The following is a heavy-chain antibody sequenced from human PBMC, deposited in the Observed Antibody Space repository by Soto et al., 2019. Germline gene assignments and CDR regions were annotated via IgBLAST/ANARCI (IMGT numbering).Heavy chain of an antibody. CDR2: IIPIFGTA. Sequence: SVKVSCKASGGTFSSYAISWVRQAPGQGLEWMGGIIPIFGTANYAQKFQGRVTITADESTSTAYMELSSLRSEDTAVYYCARGAGYCSSTSCGYGMDVWGQGTTVTV. J-gene: IGHJ6*02. CDR3: ARGAGYCSSTSCGYGMDV. V-gene: IGHV1-69*13. D-gene: IGHD2-2*01. CDR1: GGTFSSYA.